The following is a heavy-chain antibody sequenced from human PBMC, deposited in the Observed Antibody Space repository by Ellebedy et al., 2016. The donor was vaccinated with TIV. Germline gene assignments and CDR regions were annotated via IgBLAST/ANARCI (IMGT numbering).Heavy chain of an antibody. CDR2: IKQDGSES. CDR3: ARDFWSGYPTYDY. J-gene: IGHJ4*02. V-gene: IGHV3-7*01. D-gene: IGHD3-3*01. Sequence: GESLKISXKASGFDFRHNLMNWVRQASGKGVEWVANIKQDGSESYYVDSVKGRFTISRDNAKTSVYLQMDSLRLEDTAVYYCARDFWSGYPTYDYWGQGTLVTVSS. CDR1: GFDFRHNL.